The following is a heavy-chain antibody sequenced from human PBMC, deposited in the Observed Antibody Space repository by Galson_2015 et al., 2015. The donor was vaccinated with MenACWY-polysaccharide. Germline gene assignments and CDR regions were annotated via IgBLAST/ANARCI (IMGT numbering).Heavy chain of an antibody. Sequence: PALVNPTQTLTLTCTFSGLSLSTSGVGVGWIRQPPGKAPEWLALVYWDDDKRFSPSLTNRVTVTKDTSKNQVVLSMTHMDPVDTATYFCAHRKLITVFGLVTDVGLYFDYWSQGTLVTVSS. V-gene: IGHV2-5*02. CDR3: AHRKLITVFGLVTDVGLYFDY. D-gene: IGHD3-3*01. J-gene: IGHJ4*02. CDR1: GLSLSTSGVG. CDR2: VYWDDDK.